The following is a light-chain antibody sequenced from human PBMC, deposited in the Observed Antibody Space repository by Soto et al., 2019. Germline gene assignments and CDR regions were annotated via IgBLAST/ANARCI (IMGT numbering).Light chain of an antibody. J-gene: IGKJ1*01. CDR1: QTISRR. CDR2: DDS. CDR3: QQYNDYSTWT. V-gene: IGKV1-5*01. Sequence: DIQMTQSPSTLSASVGDRVTITCRASQTISRRLAWYQHKPGKDPKILIWDDSLLQSGVPSRFSGSGSGTEFTLTNSCLQPDDFATYYRQQYNDYSTWTFGQGTKVEIK.